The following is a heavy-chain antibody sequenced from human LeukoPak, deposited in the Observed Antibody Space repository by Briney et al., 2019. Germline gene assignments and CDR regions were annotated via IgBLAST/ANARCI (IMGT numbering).Heavy chain of an antibody. Sequence: ASVKVSCKASGYAFTSYYIHWVRQAPGQGLEWMGVINPSGGGTSYAQKFLGRVTMTRDTSTSTVYMDLRSLRSEDTAVYFCARDMLAVPSNWFDPWGQGTLVTVSS. J-gene: IGHJ5*02. V-gene: IGHV1-46*01. CDR1: GYAFTSYY. D-gene: IGHD2-8*01. CDR3: ARDMLAVPSNWFDP. CDR2: INPSGGGT.